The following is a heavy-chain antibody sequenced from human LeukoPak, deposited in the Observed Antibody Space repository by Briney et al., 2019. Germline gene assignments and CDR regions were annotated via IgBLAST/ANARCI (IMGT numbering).Heavy chain of an antibody. CDR2: IYHSGST. J-gene: IGHJ5*02. Sequence: SETLSLTCTVSGYSITSGHYWGWILQPPGKGLEWIVSIYHSGSTFYNPSLKSRVTISVDPSKNQFSLKLRSVIVADTAVYYCARDQDYYCSGSHGPDHWGQGILVTVSS. D-gene: IGHD3-10*01. V-gene: IGHV4-38-2*02. CDR3: ARDQDYYCSGSHGPDH. CDR1: GYSITSGHY.